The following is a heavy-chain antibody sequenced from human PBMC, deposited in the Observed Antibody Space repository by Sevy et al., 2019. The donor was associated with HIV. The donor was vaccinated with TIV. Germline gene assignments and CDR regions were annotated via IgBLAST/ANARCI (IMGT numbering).Heavy chain of an antibody. CDR1: GYTFTGYY. CDR3: ARAKPDYDSSGPFDY. D-gene: IGHD3-22*01. CDR2: INPNSGGT. J-gene: IGHJ4*02. Sequence: ASVKVSCKASGYTFTGYYMLWVRQAPGQGLEWMGWINPNSGGTNYAQKFQGRVTMTRDTSISTAYMELSRLRSDDTAVYYCARAKPDYDSSGPFDYWGQGTLVTVSS. V-gene: IGHV1-2*02.